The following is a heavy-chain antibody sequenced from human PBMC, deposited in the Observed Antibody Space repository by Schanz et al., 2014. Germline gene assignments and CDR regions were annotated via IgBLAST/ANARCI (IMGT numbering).Heavy chain of an antibody. V-gene: IGHV3-48*01. CDR2: VSRSSPDI. Sequence: VQLVESGGGVVQPGRSLRLSCAASGFNFGSHGMHWVRQAPGKGLEWVSYVSRSSPDIYYADSVKGRFTMSRDNAKNTVIQQMNSLRAEDTAVYCCVRVAVDDPRLYRGMDRDIDYWGQGTLVTVSS. CDR1: GFNFGSHG. J-gene: IGHJ4*02. CDR3: VRVAVDDPRLYRGMDRDIDY. D-gene: IGHD5-18*01.